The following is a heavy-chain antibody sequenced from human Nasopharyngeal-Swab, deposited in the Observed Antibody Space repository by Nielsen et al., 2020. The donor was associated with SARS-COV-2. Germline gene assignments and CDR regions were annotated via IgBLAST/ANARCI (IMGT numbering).Heavy chain of an antibody. CDR3: AKEYSSSWSTHFDY. D-gene: IGHD6-13*01. Sequence: LSLTCAASGFTFNSYAMHWVRQAPGKGLEWVAVISYDGSNKYYADSVKGRFTISRDNSKNTLYLQMNSLRAEDTAVYYCAKEYSSSWSTHFDYWGQGTLVTVSS. CDR1: GFTFNSYA. J-gene: IGHJ4*02. V-gene: IGHV3-30-3*01. CDR2: ISYDGSNK.